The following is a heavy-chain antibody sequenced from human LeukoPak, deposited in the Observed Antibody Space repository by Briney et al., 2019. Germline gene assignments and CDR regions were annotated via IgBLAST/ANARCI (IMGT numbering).Heavy chain of an antibody. J-gene: IGHJ5*02. V-gene: IGHV3-33*01. CDR2: IWHDGSKQ. D-gene: IGHD1/OR15-1a*01. Sequence: SGGSLRLSCAASGFTFSHHGMHWVRQAPGKGLEWVAVIWHDGSKQFYADSVKGRFTISRDQSKSTLYLQMNSLRAEDTAVYYCARDSDWEQLLDRWGQGTLVTVSS. CDR3: ARDSDWEQLLDR. CDR1: GFTFSHHG.